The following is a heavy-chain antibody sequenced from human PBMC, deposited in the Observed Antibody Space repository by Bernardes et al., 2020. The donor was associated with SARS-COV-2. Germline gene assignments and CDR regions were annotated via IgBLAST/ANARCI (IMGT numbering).Heavy chain of an antibody. Sequence: SETLSLTCTVSGGSVNSANYYWSWIRQPPGEGLEWIGYIFYTGSAYYNPSLKSRVTISLDTSKNQFSLKLSSVTAADTAIYYCASVDIAMISLNCWGQGTLVTVSS. CDR3: ASVDIAMISLNC. J-gene: IGHJ4*02. V-gene: IGHV4-30-4*01. CDR1: GGSVNSANYY. D-gene: IGHD5-18*01. CDR2: IFYTGSA.